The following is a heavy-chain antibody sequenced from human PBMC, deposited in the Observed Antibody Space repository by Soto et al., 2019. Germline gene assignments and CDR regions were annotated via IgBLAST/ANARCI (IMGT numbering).Heavy chain of an antibody. Sequence: SETLSLTCSVSGDSISDYYWTWLRQPPGERLEWIGYIYHSGSTTYNPSLKSRVTISVGTSKKYFSLKLSSVTAADTAVYYCAGLNYSSSSCQWGIDYWGQGTLVTVSS. V-gene: IGHV4-59*08. J-gene: IGHJ4*02. CDR2: IYHSGST. D-gene: IGHD2-2*01. CDR3: AGLNYSSSSCQWGIDY. CDR1: GDSISDYY.